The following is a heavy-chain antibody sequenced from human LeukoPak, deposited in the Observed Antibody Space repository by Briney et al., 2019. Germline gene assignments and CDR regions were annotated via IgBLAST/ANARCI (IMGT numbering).Heavy chain of an antibody. CDR3: AKGGRAFYDFWSGLDAFDI. J-gene: IGHJ3*02. D-gene: IGHD3-3*01. CDR1: GFTFNTYN. Sequence: TGGSLRLSCAASGFTFNTYNMHWVRQAPGKGLEWVALISSDGSNKYYADSVRGRFTISRDNSNNTLYLQMNSLRVEDTAVYYCAKGGRAFYDFWSGLDAFDIWGQGTMVTVSS. V-gene: IGHV3-30*18. CDR2: ISSDGSNK.